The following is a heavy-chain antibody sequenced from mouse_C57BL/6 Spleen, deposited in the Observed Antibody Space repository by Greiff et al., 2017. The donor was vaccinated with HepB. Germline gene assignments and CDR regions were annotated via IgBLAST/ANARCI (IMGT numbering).Heavy chain of an antibody. CDR3: ARWHYYGSRVFDY. Sequence: EVQLQQSGPELVKPGASVKISCKASGYTFTDYYMNWVKQSHGKSLEWIGDINPNNGGTSYNQKFKGKATLTVDKSSSTAYMELRSLTSEDSAVYYCARWHYYGSRVFDYWGHSTTLTVSS. CDR1: GYTFTDYY. V-gene: IGHV1-26*01. J-gene: IGHJ2*01. D-gene: IGHD1-1*01. CDR2: INPNNGGT.